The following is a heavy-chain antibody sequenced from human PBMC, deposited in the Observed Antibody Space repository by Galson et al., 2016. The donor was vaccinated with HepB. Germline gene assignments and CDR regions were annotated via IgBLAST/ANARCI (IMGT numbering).Heavy chain of an antibody. CDR1: GGSISSSSYY. CDR3: ARRFRYTYGPPYGMDV. J-gene: IGHJ6*02. CDR2: IYYSGST. Sequence: ETLSLTCTVSGGSISSSSYYWGWIRQPPGKGLEWIGSIYYSGSTYYNPSLQSRVTISVDTSKNQFSLKMSSGTASDTAVYYCARRFRYTYGPPYGMDVWGQGTTVTVSS. D-gene: IGHD5-18*01. V-gene: IGHV4-39*01.